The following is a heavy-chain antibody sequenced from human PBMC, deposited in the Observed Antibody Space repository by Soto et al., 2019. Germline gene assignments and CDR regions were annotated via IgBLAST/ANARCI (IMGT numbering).Heavy chain of an antibody. CDR1: GGSISSGGYY. CDR2: NYYSGIT. CDR3: ARGSSIAGLYYGMDV. V-gene: IGHV4-31*03. D-gene: IGHD6-6*01. J-gene: IGHJ6*02. Sequence: QVQLQESGPGLVKPSQTLSLTCTVSGGSISSGGYYWTWIRQHPGKGLEWIGYNYYSGITYYNPSLQSRVTISLYTSKNQFSLTLSSVTAADTAVYYCARGSSIAGLYYGMDVWGQGTTVTVSS.